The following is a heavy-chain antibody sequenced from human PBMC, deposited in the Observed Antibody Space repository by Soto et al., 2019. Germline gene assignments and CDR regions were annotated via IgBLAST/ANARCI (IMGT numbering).Heavy chain of an antibody. D-gene: IGHD1-1*01. Sequence: PSETLSLTCTVSGGSISSYYWSWIRQPPGKGLEWIGYIYYSGSTNYNPSLKSRVTISVDTSKNQFSLKLSSVTAADTAVYYCARFLWTGRTSDDYWGQGTLVTVSS. CDR1: GGSISSYY. J-gene: IGHJ4*02. CDR3: ARFLWTGRTSDDY. CDR2: IYYSGST. V-gene: IGHV4-59*01.